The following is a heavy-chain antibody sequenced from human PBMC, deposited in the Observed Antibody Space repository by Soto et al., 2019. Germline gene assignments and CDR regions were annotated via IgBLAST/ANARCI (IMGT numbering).Heavy chain of an antibody. D-gene: IGHD6-25*01. V-gene: IGHV3-7*01. CDR3: AREKRANGYFDY. CDR1: GFTFSSYW. Sequence: DVQLVESGGGLVQPGGSLRLSCAASGFTFSSYWMSWVRQAPGKGLEWVANIKQDGSAKYYVDSVNGRFTISRDNAKNSLYVQMNSLRAEDTAVYYCAREKRANGYFDYWGQGTLVTVSS. CDR2: IKQDGSAK. J-gene: IGHJ4*02.